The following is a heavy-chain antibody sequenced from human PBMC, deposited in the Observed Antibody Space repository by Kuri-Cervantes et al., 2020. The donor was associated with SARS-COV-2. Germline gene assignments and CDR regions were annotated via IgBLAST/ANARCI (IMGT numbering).Heavy chain of an antibody. V-gene: IGHV1-8*03. CDR2: MNPNSGNT. CDR3: ARGLGDPSSGYFDY. D-gene: IGHD3-16*01. CDR1: GYTFTSYD. J-gene: IGHJ4*02. Sequence: ASVKVSCKASGYTFTSYDINWVRQATGQGLEWMGWMNPNSGNTGYAQKFQGRVTITRNTSISTAHMELSSLRSEDTAVYYCARGLGDPSSGYFDYWGQGTLVTVSS.